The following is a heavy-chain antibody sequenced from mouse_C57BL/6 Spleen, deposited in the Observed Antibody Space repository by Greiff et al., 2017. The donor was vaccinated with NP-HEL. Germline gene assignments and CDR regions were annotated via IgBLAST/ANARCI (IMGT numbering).Heavy chain of an antibody. Sequence: EVQGVESGEGLVKPGGSLKLSCAASGFTFSSYAMSWVRQTPEKRLEWVAYISSGGDYIYYADTVKGRFTISRDNARNTLYLQMSSLKSEDTAMYYCTRNWDRTYYFDYWGQGTTLTVSS. CDR3: TRNWDRTYYFDY. D-gene: IGHD4-1*01. V-gene: IGHV5-9-1*02. CDR2: ISSGGDYI. J-gene: IGHJ2*01. CDR1: GFTFSSYA.